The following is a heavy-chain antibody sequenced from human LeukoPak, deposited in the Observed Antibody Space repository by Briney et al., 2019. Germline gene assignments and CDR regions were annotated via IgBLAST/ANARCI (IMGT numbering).Heavy chain of an antibody. CDR1: GYSFSSYY. J-gene: IGHJ4*02. V-gene: IGHV5-51*01. CDR2: IYVGDSDI. CDR3: ARHGYSYGLSFDY. D-gene: IGHD5-18*01. Sequence: GESLKISCKGSGYSFSSYYIDWVRQMPGNGLEWMGVIYVGDSDIRYSPSFQGQVTISVDKSISTAYLQWSSLKASDTAIYFCARHGYSYGLSFDYWGQGTLVTVSS.